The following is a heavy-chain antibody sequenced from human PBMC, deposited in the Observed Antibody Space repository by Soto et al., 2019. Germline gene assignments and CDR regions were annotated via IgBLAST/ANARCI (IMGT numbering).Heavy chain of an antibody. CDR2: IKSETDGGTA. Sequence: LRLSCAASGFNLSHPWMTWVRQAAGKGLEWVGRIKSETDGGTADYAAPVKGRITISRDDSKNTVYLQMNSLRTEDTAVYYCTTGIYYDLLTGYHDVAYWGQGTLVTVSS. CDR1: GFNLSHPW. J-gene: IGHJ4*02. V-gene: IGHV3-15*01. CDR3: TTGIYYDLLTGYHDVAY. D-gene: IGHD3-9*01.